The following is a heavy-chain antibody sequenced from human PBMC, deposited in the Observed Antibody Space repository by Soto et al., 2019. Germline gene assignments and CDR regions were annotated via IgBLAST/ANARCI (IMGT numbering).Heavy chain of an antibody. Sequence: GGSLRRSCAASGFTFNNYLMHWVRQAPGKGLVWVSRINSDGSTPTYADSVKGRFTISRDNAKKTQYLQMNSLRAEDTAVYYCARQSIAAAGPTFDYWGQGTLVTVSS. CDR3: ARQSIAAAGPTFDY. J-gene: IGHJ4*02. D-gene: IGHD6-13*01. CDR2: INSDGSTP. CDR1: GFTFNNYL. V-gene: IGHV3-74*01.